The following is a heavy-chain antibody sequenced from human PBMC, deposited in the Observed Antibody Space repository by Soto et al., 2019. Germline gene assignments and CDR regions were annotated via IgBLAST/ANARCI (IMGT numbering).Heavy chain of an antibody. CDR1: GYTLTRYG. CDR3: ASGREGVSGSYFDY. D-gene: IGHD3-10*01. Sequence: QVQLMRSGPEVRKPGASVKVSCKASGYTLTRYGLTWVRQAPGHGLEWMGWISSHSANTNYAQNLQGSVTISIDTSTTTAYLELRSLRSDDTAIYYCASGREGVSGSYFDYWGQGTLVTVSS. CDR2: ISSHSANT. V-gene: IGHV1-18*01. J-gene: IGHJ4*02.